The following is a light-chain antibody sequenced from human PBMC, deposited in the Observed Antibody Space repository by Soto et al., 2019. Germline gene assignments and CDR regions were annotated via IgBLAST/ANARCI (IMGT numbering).Light chain of an antibody. J-gene: IGKJ1*01. CDR1: QSISSW. CDR2: KAT. Sequence: DIQMTQSPSTLSASVGDRVTITCRASQSISSWLAWYQQNPGKAPKLLIYKATSLESGVPSRFSGSRSGTEFTLTISSLQPDDFATYYCQQYNSYCTFGQGTKVEIK. V-gene: IGKV1-5*03. CDR3: QQYNSYCT.